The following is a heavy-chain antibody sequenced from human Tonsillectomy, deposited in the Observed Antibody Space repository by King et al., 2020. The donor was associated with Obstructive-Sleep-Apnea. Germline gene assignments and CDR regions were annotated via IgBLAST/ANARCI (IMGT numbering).Heavy chain of an antibody. V-gene: IGHV3-23*04. CDR3: ATGMLVHGGGRGFQLLYVFDY. CDR2: ISGSGGDT. Sequence: VQLVESGGGLLQPGGSLRLSCAASGFTFSSYAMGWVRQAPGKGLEWVSSISGSGGDTFYADSVKGRFTISRDNTKNTLYLQMNTLKAEDTAVYYCATGMLVHGGGRGFQLLYVFDYWGQGTLVTVSS. D-gene: IGHD2-2*01. J-gene: IGHJ4*02. CDR1: GFTFSSYA.